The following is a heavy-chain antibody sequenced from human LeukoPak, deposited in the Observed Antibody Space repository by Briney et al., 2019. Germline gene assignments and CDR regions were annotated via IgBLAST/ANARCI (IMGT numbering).Heavy chain of an antibody. CDR3: ARDHSSGWSFDI. CDR2: INPSGGST. CDR1: GYTFTSYY. D-gene: IGHD6-19*01. Sequence: ASLKVSCKASGYTFTSYYMHWVRQAPGQGLEWMGIINPSGGSTSYAQKFQGRVTMTRDMSTSTVYMELSSLRSEDTGVYYCARDHSSGWSFDIWGQGTMVTVSS. J-gene: IGHJ3*02. V-gene: IGHV1-46*01.